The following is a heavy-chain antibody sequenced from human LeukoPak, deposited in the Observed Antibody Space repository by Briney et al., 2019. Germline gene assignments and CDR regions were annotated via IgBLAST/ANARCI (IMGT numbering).Heavy chain of an antibody. J-gene: IGHJ4*02. V-gene: IGHV3-7*01. CDR2: INQDGSVK. CDR3: ARIGYASSSLDY. CDR1: GLTFSSYW. Sequence: GGSLRLSCAASGLTFSSYWMTWVRQAPGKGLEWVANINQDGSVKYYVYSVKGRFTISRDNAKNSLYLQMNSLRAEDTAVYYCARIGYASSSLDYWGQGTLVTVSS. D-gene: IGHD6-6*01.